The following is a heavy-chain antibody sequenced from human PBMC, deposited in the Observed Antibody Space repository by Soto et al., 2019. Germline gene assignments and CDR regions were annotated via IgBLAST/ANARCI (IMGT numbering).Heavy chain of an antibody. V-gene: IGHV3-30*18. Sequence: QVQLVESGGGVVQPGRSLRLSCAASGFTFSSYGMHWVRQAPGKGLEWVAVISYDGSNKYYADSVKGRFTISRDNSKNTLYLQMNSLRAEDTAVYYCAKSARYCSSTSCYKGGYYFDYWGQGTLVSVSS. CDR1: GFTFSSYG. J-gene: IGHJ4*02. D-gene: IGHD2-2*02. CDR3: AKSARYCSSTSCYKGGYYFDY. CDR2: ISYDGSNK.